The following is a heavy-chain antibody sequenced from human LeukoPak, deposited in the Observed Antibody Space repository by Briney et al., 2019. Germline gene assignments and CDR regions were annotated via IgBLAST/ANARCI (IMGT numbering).Heavy chain of an antibody. J-gene: IGHJ4*02. CDR1: GGSISSSSYY. CDR2: IHYSGST. CDR3: ARQDGDTAMVAT. Sequence: PSETLSLTCTVSGGSISSSSYYWGWIRQPPGKGLEWIGSIHYSGSTYYNPSLKSRVTISVDTSKNQFSLKLSSVTAADTAVYYCARQDGDTAMVATWGQGTLVTVSS. D-gene: IGHD5-18*01. V-gene: IGHV4-39*01.